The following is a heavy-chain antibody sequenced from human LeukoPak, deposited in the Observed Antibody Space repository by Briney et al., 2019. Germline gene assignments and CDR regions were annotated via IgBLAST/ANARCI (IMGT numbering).Heavy chain of an antibody. CDR1: GFTFSGSA. J-gene: IGHJ4*02. CDR3: TRSINGDYGTNFDY. Sequence: GGSLRLSCAASGFTFSGSAMHWVRQASGKGLEWVGRIRSKANSYATAYAASVKGRFTISRDDSKNTAYLQMNSLKTEDTTVYYCTRSINGDYGTNFDYWGQGTLVTVPS. V-gene: IGHV3-73*01. D-gene: IGHD4-17*01. CDR2: IRSKANSYAT.